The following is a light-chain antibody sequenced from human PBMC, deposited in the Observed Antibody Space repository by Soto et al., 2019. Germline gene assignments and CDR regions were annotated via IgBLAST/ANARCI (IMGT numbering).Light chain of an antibody. V-gene: IGKV3D-15*01. CDR2: GAT. Sequence: TRSAATLNMSPGARATLSCRASQTVRDNLGWYQQKPGQPPRLLIYGATTRATGIPARFSGSGSGTEFTLTISSLQSEDFAVYYCPQYTNGPLTFGRGIKVDI. J-gene: IGKJ4*01. CDR3: PQYTNGPLT. CDR1: QTVRDN.